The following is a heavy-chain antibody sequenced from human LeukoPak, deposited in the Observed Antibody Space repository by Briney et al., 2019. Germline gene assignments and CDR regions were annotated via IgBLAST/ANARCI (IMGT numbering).Heavy chain of an antibody. CDR3: ARATAGTGYYFDY. CDR1: GGSIRCYY. CDR2: IHYSGSN. Sequence: SETLSLTRTVSGGSIRCYYWSWIRQPPDKGLEWLGYIHYSGSNNYNPSLKSRVTISVDTSKNQFSLKLSSVAAADTALYYWARATAGTGYYFDYWGQGTLVTVCS. V-gene: IGHV4-59*01. J-gene: IGHJ4*02. D-gene: IGHD6-13*01.